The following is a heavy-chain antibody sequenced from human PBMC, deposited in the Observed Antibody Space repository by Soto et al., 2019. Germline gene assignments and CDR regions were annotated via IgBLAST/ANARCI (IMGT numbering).Heavy chain of an antibody. J-gene: IGHJ1*01. Sequence: PWVSLRLSCAASGCTFSSYGMTWVRQAPGKGLEWVSFSSATGAGTYYADSVKGRFTISRDNSKNTLYLQMSRLRADDPAVYYCAKDRRAGGNYGFYSDFWGQGALVTV. D-gene: IGHD1-7*01. V-gene: IGHV3-23*01. CDR3: AKDRRAGGNYGFYSDF. CDR2: SSATGAGT. CDR1: GCTFSSYG.